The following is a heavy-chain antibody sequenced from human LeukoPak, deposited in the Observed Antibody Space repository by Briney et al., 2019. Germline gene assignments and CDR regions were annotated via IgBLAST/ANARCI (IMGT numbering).Heavy chain of an antibody. CDR1: GYSFTSYW. J-gene: IGHJ6*03. CDR2: IYPGDSDT. D-gene: IGHD7-27*01. Sequence: GESLKISCKGSGYSFTSYWIGWVRQMPGKGLEWMGIIYPGDSDTRYSPSFQGQVTISADKSISTAYLQWSSLKASDTAMYYCARRGNWGPFAYYYMDVWGKGTTVTVSS. CDR3: ARRGNWGPFAYYYMDV. V-gene: IGHV5-51*01.